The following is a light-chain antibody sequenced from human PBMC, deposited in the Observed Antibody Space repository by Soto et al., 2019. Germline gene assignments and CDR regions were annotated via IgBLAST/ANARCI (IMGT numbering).Light chain of an antibody. J-gene: IGKJ1*01. CDR1: QSVSNN. V-gene: IGKV3-15*01. CDR2: GAS. CDR3: QQYHKWPPST. Sequence: EIVMTQTPATLSVSPGALARLSCRASQSVSNNLAWYQQKPGQAPRLLIFGASTGATGIPARFSGSGSGTGYTLTITSLQSEDSAVYYCQQYHKWPPSTFGQGTKVDI.